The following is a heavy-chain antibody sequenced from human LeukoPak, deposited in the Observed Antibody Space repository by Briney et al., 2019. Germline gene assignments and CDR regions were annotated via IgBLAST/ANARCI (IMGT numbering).Heavy chain of an antibody. D-gene: IGHD6-13*01. CDR1: GFSFSSYE. J-gene: IGHJ4*02. Sequence: GSLRLSCAGSGFSFSSYEMNWVRQASGKGLGGVSYIRSSGSTTYYADSVKGRFIISRDNAKDSLYLQMNSLRAEDTAVYYCARVGNSLNYFDCWGQGTLVTVSS. CDR3: ARVGNSLNYFDC. V-gene: IGHV3-48*03. CDR2: IRSSGSTT.